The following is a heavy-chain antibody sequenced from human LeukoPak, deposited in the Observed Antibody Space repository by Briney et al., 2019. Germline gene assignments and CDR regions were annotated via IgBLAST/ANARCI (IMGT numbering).Heavy chain of an antibody. D-gene: IGHD2-8*02. CDR1: GFTFSSYS. J-gene: IGHJ5*01. CDR2: ISSSSSYI. V-gene: IGHV3-21*01. CDR3: ARVAVSGPTGWFDS. Sequence: GGSLRLSCAASGFTFSSYSMNWVRQAPGRGLEWVSSISSSSSYIYYAHSVKGRFTISRDNAKNSLYLQMNSLRAEDTAVYYCARVAVSGPTGWFDSWGQGTLVIVSS.